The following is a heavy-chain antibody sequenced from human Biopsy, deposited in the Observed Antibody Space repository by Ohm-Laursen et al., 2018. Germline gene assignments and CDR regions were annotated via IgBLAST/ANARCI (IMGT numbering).Heavy chain of an antibody. Sequence: GTLSLTCSVSGDSVSSGSFYWTWLRQPPGQGLEYIGYIYDRGSTANYNPSLESRVTMSVDMPKNQFSLKLSSVTAADTAIYYCARGMRSSGWPYFDSWGQGTLVTVSS. CDR2: IYDRGSTA. D-gene: IGHD6-19*01. CDR1: GDSVSSGSFY. CDR3: ARGMRSSGWPYFDS. J-gene: IGHJ4*02. V-gene: IGHV4-61*01.